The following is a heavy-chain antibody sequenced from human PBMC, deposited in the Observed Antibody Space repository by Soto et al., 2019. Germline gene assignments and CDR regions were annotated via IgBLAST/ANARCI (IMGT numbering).Heavy chain of an antibody. CDR3: AIPLARTTPFDY. D-gene: IGHD1-7*01. CDR1: GYTFTNYY. CDR2: IDPSDSYI. J-gene: IGHJ4*02. Sequence: GESLKISCQASGYTFTNYYIAWVRQVPGKGLEWMGRIDPSDSYIKYSPSFEGHVTMSVDKSISTAFLQWSRLEASDTAMYSCAIPLARTTPFDYWGQGSLVTVSS. V-gene: IGHV5-10-1*01.